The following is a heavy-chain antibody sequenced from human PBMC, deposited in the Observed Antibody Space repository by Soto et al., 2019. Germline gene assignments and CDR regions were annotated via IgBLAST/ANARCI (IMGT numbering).Heavy chain of an antibody. J-gene: IGHJ4*02. CDR3: ARDLEQQLARKFDY. V-gene: IGHV1-18*01. D-gene: IGHD6-13*01. CDR2: ISAYNGNT. Sequence: ASVKVSCKASGYTFTSYGISWVRRAPGQGLEWMGWISAYNGNTNYAQKLQGRVTMTTDTSTSTAYMELRSLRSDDTAVYYCARDLEQQLARKFDYWGQGTLVTVSS. CDR1: GYTFTSYG.